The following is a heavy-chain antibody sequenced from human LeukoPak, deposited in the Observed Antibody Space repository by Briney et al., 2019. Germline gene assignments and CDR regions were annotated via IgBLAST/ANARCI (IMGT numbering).Heavy chain of an antibody. V-gene: IGHV4-59*08. J-gene: IGHJ5*02. CDR2: IYYSGSP. CDR3: ASHVPGYGSSASCSPAYCFDG. D-gene: IGHD2-2*01. CDR1: GPSISSYY. Sequence: SETLSLACTISGPSISSYYCSWIRQPPGKVLGWNEYIYYSGSPNYNPSLKSRVTRSVDTSQNQFSLKQTAVTAADPALFYGASHVPGYGSSASCSPAYCFDGWGKGTLVTV.